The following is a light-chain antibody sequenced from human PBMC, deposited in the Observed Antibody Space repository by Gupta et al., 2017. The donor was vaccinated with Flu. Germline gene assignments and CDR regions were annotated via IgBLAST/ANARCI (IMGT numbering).Light chain of an antibody. CDR2: GVS. V-gene: IGLV2-14*01. CDR3: RSSSGSTNTWV. CDR1: SSDIGAYNY. J-gene: IGLJ3*02. Sequence: ITTTSTGTSSDIGAYNYVSWYHRHPGQAPKLLIYGVSSRPSGISTRFSGSKSATTASLTISGVQPEDEADYFCRSSSGSTNTWVFGGGTKLTVL.